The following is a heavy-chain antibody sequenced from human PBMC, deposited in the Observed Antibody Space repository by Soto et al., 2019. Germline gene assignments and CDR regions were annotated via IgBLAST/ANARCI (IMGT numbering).Heavy chain of an antibody. CDR3: ARGYDYVWGSLDY. D-gene: IGHD3-16*01. J-gene: IGHJ4*02. CDR2: IIPIFGTA. CDR1: GGSFNSYA. V-gene: IGHV1-69*13. Sequence: SVKVSWEASGGSFNSYAISWVRQAPGQGLEWMGGIIPIFGTANYAQKFQGRVTITADESTSTAYMELSSLRSEDTAVYYCARGYDYVWGSLDYWGQGTLVTVSS.